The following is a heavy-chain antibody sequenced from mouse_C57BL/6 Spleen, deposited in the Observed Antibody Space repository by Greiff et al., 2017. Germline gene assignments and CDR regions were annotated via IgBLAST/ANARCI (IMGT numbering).Heavy chain of an antibody. CDR2: IWGVGST. Sequence: VQLVESGPGLVAPSQSLSITCTVSGFSLTSYGVDWVRQSPGKGLEWLGVIWGVGSTNYNSALKSRLSISKDNSKSQVFLKMNSLQTDDTAMYYCARFYDGYYGDYFDYWGQGTTLTVSS. D-gene: IGHD2-3*01. J-gene: IGHJ2*01. CDR3: ARFYDGYYGDYFDY. V-gene: IGHV2-6*01. CDR1: GFSLTSYG.